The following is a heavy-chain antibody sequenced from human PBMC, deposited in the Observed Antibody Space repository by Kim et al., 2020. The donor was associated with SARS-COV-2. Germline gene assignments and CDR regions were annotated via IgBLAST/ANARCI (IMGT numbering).Heavy chain of an antibody. J-gene: IGHJ6*02. CDR3: VTKGV. Sequence: GGSLRLSCAGSGFTFSTYNMHWVRQAPGKGLEWVAYISDSTTTKYYADSVKGRFTISRDNAKNSLFLQMNSLRDEDTAVYYCVTKGVWGQGTTVTVSS. V-gene: IGHV3-48*02. CDR1: GFTFSTYN. CDR2: ISDSTTTK.